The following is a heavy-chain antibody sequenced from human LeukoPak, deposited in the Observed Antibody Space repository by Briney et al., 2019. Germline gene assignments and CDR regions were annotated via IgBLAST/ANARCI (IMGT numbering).Heavy chain of an antibody. CDR1: GFTFSSYS. V-gene: IGHV3-21*01. CDR3: ARGGYCSGGSCYFDTDY. J-gene: IGHJ4*02. CDR2: ISSSSSYI. D-gene: IGHD2-15*01. Sequence: GGSLRLSCAASGFTFSSYSMNWVRQAPGKGLEWVSSISSSSSYIYYADSVKGRFTISRGSAKNSLYLQMNSLRAEDTAVYYCARGGYCSGGSCYFDTDYWGQGTLVTVSS.